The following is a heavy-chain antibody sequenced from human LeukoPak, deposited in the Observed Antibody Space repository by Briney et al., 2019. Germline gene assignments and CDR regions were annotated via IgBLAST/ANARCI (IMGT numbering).Heavy chain of an antibody. Sequence: ASVKASCKTSGYTFTGYYMHWVRQAPGQGLEWMGRINPNSGGTNYVQKFQGRVTMTRDTSISTAYMEMSRLRSDDTAVYYCARGYGDFNAFDIWGQGTMVTVYS. V-gene: IGHV1-2*06. D-gene: IGHD4-17*01. CDR1: GYTFTGYY. CDR2: INPNSGGT. CDR3: ARGYGDFNAFDI. J-gene: IGHJ3*02.